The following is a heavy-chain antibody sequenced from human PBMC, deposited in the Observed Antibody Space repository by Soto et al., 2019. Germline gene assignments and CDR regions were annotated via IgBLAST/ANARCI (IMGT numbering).Heavy chain of an antibody. CDR3: ARPHEGWFDP. CDR1: GGYISSSSYY. J-gene: IGHJ5*02. V-gene: IGHV4-39*01. Sequence: QLQLQESGPGLVKPSETLSLTCTVSGGYISSSSYYWGWIRQPPGKGLEWIGSIYYSGSTYYNPSLKSRVTISVDTSKNQFSLKLSSVAAADTAVYYCARPHEGWFDPWGQGTLVTVSS. CDR2: IYYSGST.